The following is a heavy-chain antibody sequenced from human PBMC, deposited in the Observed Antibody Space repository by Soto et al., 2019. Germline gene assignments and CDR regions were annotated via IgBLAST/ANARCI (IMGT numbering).Heavy chain of an antibody. CDR3: ATLWFGEGNY. V-gene: IGHV4-39*01. J-gene: IGHJ4*02. D-gene: IGHD3-10*01. CDR2: IYYSGST. CDR1: GDSISSSSYY. Sequence: QLQLQESGPGLVKPSETLSLTCTVSGDSISSSSYYWGWIRQPPGKGLEWIGSIYYSGSTYYNPSLKRRSTISVDTSKNPFSLKLSSVTAADTAVYYCATLWFGEGNYWGQGTLVTVSS.